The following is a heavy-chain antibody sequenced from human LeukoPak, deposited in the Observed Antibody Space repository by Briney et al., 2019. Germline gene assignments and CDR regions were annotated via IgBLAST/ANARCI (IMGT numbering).Heavy chain of an antibody. CDR1: GYTFTGYY. J-gene: IGHJ4*02. Sequence: ASVKVSCKASGYTFTGYYMHWLRQAPGQGLEWMGWMHPNSGGTNYAQKFQGRVTMTRDTSISTAYMELSRLRSDDTAVYYCARVSPYSSSWYWEDYWGQGTLVTVSS. D-gene: IGHD6-13*01. CDR3: ARVSPYSSSWYWEDY. CDR2: MHPNSGGT. V-gene: IGHV1-2*02.